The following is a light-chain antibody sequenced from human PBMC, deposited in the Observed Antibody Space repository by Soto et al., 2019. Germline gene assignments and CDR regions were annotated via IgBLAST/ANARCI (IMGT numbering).Light chain of an antibody. V-gene: IGKV3-20*01. CDR2: AAS. CDR1: QSVSSSY. CDR3: QQYGALPYT. Sequence: DIVLTQSPGTLSLSPGERATLSRRASQSVSSSYFAWYQQKPGQAPRLLIYAASRRASGIPDRFSGSGSGTDFTLTINRLEPEDFAVYYCQQYGALPYTFGQGTKLEIK. J-gene: IGKJ2*01.